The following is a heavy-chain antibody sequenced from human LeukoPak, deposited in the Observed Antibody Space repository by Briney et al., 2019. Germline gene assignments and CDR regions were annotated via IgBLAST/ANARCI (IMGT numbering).Heavy chain of an antibody. V-gene: IGHV1-46*01. CDR1: GYTFTSYY. Sequence: GASVKVSCKASGYTFTSYYMHWVRQAPGQGLEWMGIINPSGGSTSYAQKFQGRVTMTRDTSTSTVYMELSSLRSEDTAVYYCARDFRSPSDDILTGYYKRGRGGFQHWGQGTLVTVSS. CDR3: ARDFRSPSDDILTGYYKRGRGGFQH. CDR2: INPSGGST. D-gene: IGHD3-9*01. J-gene: IGHJ1*01.